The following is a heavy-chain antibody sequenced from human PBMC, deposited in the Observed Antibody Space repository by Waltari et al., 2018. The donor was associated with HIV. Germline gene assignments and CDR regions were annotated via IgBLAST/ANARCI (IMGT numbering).Heavy chain of an antibody. V-gene: IGHV3-53*02. CDR1: AFRLTNNF. CDR2: IYSGGST. CDR3: AREGYTRSSGRGNWFDS. J-gene: IGHJ5*01. D-gene: IGHD6-6*01. Sequence: EVQLVETGGGLLLPGGSLRLACAASAFRLTNNFISWVRQTPGKGLEWVSVIYSGGSTFYADSVGGRFTMSRDTSKNMVYLQMNSLRVEDTAVYYCAREGYTRSSGRGNWFDSWGQGTLVTVSS.